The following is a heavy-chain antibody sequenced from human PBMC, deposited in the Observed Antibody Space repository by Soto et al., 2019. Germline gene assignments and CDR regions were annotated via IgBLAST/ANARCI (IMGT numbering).Heavy chain of an antibody. CDR2: ISAYNGNT. D-gene: IGHD3-22*01. Sequence: ASVKVSCKASGYTFTSYGISWVRQAPGQGLEWMGWISAYNGNTNYAQKLQGRVTMTTDTSTSTAYMELRSLRSDDTAVYYCATDTDYYDSSGSYGMDVWGKGTTVTVYS. V-gene: IGHV1-18*01. J-gene: IGHJ6*04. CDR3: ATDTDYYDSSGSYGMDV. CDR1: GYTFTSYG.